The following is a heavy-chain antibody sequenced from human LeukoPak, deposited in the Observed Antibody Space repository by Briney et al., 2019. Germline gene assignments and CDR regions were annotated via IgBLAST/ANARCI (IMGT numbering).Heavy chain of an antibody. Sequence: ASVKVSFKASGYTFTVYYIHWVRQAPGQGLEWMGWSNPNSGGTNYAQKFQGRVTMTSDTPIRTAYMELSRLRADDTAVYYCARSLSPINDYWGPGTLVTVSS. J-gene: IGHJ4*02. V-gene: IGHV1-2*02. D-gene: IGHD5-12*01. CDR1: GYTFTVYY. CDR3: ARSLSPINDY. CDR2: SNPNSGGT.